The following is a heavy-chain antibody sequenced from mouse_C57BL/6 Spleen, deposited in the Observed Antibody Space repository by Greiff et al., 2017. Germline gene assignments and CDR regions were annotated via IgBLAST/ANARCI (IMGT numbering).Heavy chain of an antibody. CDR2: ISYDGSN. J-gene: IGHJ2*01. Sequence: ESGPGLVKPSQSLSLTCSVTGYSITSGYYWNWIRQFPGNKLEWMGYISYDGSNNYNPSLKNRISITRDTSKNQFFLKLNSVTTEDTATYYCATELGRGYFDYWGQGTTLTVSS. CDR3: ATELGRGYFDY. V-gene: IGHV3-6*01. CDR1: GYSITSGYY. D-gene: IGHD4-1*01.